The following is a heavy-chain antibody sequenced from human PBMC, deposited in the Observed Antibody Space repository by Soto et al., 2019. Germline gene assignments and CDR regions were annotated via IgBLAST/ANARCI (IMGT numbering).Heavy chain of an antibody. CDR1: GFTFSSYS. V-gene: IGHV3-48*02. D-gene: IGHD6-6*01. Sequence: EVQLVESGGGLVQPGGSLRLSCAASGFTFSSYSMNWVRQAPGKGLEWVSYISSSSSTIYYADSVKGRFTISRDNAKNSLYLQMNSLRDEDTAVYYCARSPRGGSSSRTNWFDPWGQGTLVTVSS. CDR3: ARSPRGGSSSRTNWFDP. J-gene: IGHJ5*02. CDR2: ISSSSSTI.